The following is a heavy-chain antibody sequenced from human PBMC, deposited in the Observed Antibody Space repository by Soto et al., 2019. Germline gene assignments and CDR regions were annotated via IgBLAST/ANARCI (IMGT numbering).Heavy chain of an antibody. CDR1: GGAFSGYY. CDR2: INHSGST. Sequence: SETLSLTCAVYGGAFSGYYWSWVRQPPGKGLEWIGEINHSGSTNYNPSLKSRVTISVDTSKNQFSLKLSSVTAADTAVHYCARGRGYQLLTGYYYYGMDVWGQGTTVTVSS. V-gene: IGHV4-34*01. CDR3: ARGRGYQLLTGYYYYGMDV. J-gene: IGHJ6*02. D-gene: IGHD2-2*01.